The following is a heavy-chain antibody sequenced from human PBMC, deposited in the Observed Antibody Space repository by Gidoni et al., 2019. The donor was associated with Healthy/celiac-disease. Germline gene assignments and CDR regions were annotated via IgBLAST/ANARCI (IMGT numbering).Heavy chain of an antibody. CDR3: AREPNPGIQLWLRPGSYYFDY. D-gene: IGHD5-18*01. V-gene: IGHV4-38-2*02. CDR1: GYSISSGYY. CDR2: IYHSGST. J-gene: IGHJ4*02. Sequence: QVQLQESGPGLVKPSETLSLTCTVSGYSISSGYYWGWIRQPPGKGLEWIGSIYHSGSTYYNPSLKSRVTISVDTSKNQFSLKLSSVTAADTAVYYCAREPNPGIQLWLRPGSYYFDYWGQGTLVTVSS.